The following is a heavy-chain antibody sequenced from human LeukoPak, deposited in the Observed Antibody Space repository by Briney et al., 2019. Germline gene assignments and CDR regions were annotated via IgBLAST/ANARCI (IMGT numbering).Heavy chain of an antibody. Sequence: GASVKVSCKASGYTFTTYYIHWVRQAPGQGLEWMGIIHPSGGTTTYAQKFHGRVTLTRDTSASTVYMELSSLRSEDTAIYHCARDTDSSGWQGAFDVWGQGTMVTVSS. V-gene: IGHV1-46*01. CDR1: GYTFTTYY. CDR3: ARDTDSSGWQGAFDV. CDR2: IHPSGGTT. D-gene: IGHD6-19*01. J-gene: IGHJ3*01.